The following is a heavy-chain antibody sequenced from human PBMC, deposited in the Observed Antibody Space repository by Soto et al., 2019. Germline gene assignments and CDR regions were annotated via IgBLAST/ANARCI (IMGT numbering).Heavy chain of an antibody. J-gene: IGHJ6*02. V-gene: IGHV3-30*18. CDR1: GFTFSSYG. D-gene: IGHD6-19*01. CDR2: ISDDGSNK. CDR3: AKHSSGWWGYCYYGMDV. Sequence: QVQLVESGGGVVQPGRSLRLSCAASGFTFSSYGMHWVRQAPGKGLEWVAVISDDGSNKYYADYVKGRFTISRDNSKNTLYLQMNSLRAEDTAVYYCAKHSSGWWGYCYYGMDVWGQGTTVTVPS.